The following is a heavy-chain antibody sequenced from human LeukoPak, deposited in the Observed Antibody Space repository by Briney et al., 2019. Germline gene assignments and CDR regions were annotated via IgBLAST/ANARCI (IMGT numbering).Heavy chain of an antibody. Sequence: GGSLRLSCAASGFTFSSYNMNWVRQAPGKGLEWVSAISGSGGSTYYADSVKGRFTISRDNSKNTLYLQMNSLRAEDTAVYYCAKRRGLELLYYYYMDVWGKGTTVTVSS. D-gene: IGHD1-7*01. J-gene: IGHJ6*03. CDR3: AKRRGLELLYYYYMDV. CDR2: ISGSGGST. CDR1: GFTFSSYN. V-gene: IGHV3-23*01.